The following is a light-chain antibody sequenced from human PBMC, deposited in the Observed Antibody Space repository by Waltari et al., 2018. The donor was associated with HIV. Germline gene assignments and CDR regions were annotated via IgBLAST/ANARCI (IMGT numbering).Light chain of an antibody. Sequence: QSVLTQPPSVSAAPGQKVTISCPGSSSNFGTSFFSWYQHLPGAAPKLLIYDNNKRPSGISDRFSGSKSGTSATLAITGLQTGDEADYYCGTWDSSLGAGVFGGGTRLTVL. CDR2: DNN. CDR3: GTWDSSLGAGV. V-gene: IGLV1-51*01. CDR1: SSNFGTSF. J-gene: IGLJ3*02.